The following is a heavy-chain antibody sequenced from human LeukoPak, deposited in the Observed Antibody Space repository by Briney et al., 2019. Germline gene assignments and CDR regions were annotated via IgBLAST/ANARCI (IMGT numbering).Heavy chain of an antibody. J-gene: IGHJ6*03. D-gene: IGHD3/OR15-3a*01. V-gene: IGHV3-23*01. CDR1: GFTFSSYA. Sequence: GGSLRLSCAASGFTFSSYAMSWVRQAPGKGLEWVSAISGSGGSTYYADSVKGRFTISRDNSKNTLYLQMNSLRAEDTAVYYCAKARGDWLPNGGYYMDVWGKGTTVTVYS. CDR3: AKARGDWLPNGGYYMDV. CDR2: ISGSGGST.